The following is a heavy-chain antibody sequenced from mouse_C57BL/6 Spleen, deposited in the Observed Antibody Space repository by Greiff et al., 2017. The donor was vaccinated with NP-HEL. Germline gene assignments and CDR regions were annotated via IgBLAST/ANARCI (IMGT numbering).Heavy chain of an antibody. CDR3: ARAHYYGSSYWYFDV. V-gene: IGHV1-76*01. CDR2: IYPGSGNT. D-gene: IGHD1-1*01. CDR1: GYTFTDYY. J-gene: IGHJ1*03. Sequence: QVHVKQSGAELVRPGASVKLSCKASGYTFTDYYINWVKQRPGQGLEWIARIYPGSGNTYYNEKFKGKATLTAEKSSSTAYMQLSSLTSEDSAVYVCARAHYYGSSYWYFDVWGTGTTVTVSS.